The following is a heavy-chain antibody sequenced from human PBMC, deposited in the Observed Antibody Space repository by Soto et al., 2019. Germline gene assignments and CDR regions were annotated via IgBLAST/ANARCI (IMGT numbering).Heavy chain of an antibody. J-gene: IGHJ6*03. D-gene: IGHD3-3*01. CDR3: ARDGLRNYDFWSGYPTEEYYYYMDV. V-gene: IGHV3-7*01. CDR2: IKRDGSEK. Sequence: GGSLRLSCAASGFTFSSYWMSWVLQAPWKGLEWVANIKRDGSEKYYVDSVKGRFTISRDNAKNSLYLQMNSLRAEDTAVYYCARDGLRNYDFWSGYPTEEYYYYMDVWGKGTTVTVSS. CDR1: GFTFSSYW.